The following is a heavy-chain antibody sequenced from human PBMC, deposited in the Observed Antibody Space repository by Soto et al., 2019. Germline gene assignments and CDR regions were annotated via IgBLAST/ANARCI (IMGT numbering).Heavy chain of an antibody. CDR2: VSGSGAKT. CDR3: ARGSKDSYPGSRIFDF. D-gene: IGHD3-10*01. CDR1: GFTFRSHA. V-gene: IGHV3-23*01. Sequence: EEQLLESGGGLVQRGGSLRLSCAASGFTFRSHAMSWVRQAPGKGLEWVSAVSGSGAKTYYADAVKGRFTISRDNSKNTLYLQMNSLRVEDTAVYYCARGSKDSYPGSRIFDFWGRGTLVTVSS. J-gene: IGHJ4*02.